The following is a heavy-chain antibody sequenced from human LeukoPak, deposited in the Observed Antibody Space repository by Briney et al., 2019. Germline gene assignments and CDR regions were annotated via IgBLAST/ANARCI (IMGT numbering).Heavy chain of an antibody. J-gene: IGHJ3*02. CDR2: ISYDGSNK. CDR1: GFTFSSYG. D-gene: IGHD2-2*01. Sequence: GGSLRLSCAASGFTFSSYGMHWVRQAPGKGLEWVAVISYDGSNKYYADSVKGRFTISRDNSKNTLYLQMNSLRAEDMALYYCAKDISGVPASGAFDIWGQGTMVTVSP. V-gene: IGHV3-30*18. CDR3: AKDISGVPASGAFDI.